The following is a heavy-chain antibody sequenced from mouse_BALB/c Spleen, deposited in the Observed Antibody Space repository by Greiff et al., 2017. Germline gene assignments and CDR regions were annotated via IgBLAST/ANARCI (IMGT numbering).Heavy chain of an antibody. J-gene: IGHJ2*01. Sequence: EVKVVESGGGLVQPGGSRKLSCAASGFTFSSFGMHWVRQAPEKGLEWVAYISSGSSTIYYADTVKGRFTISRDNPKNTLFLQMTSLRSEDTAMYYCARGGTARASYYFDYWGQGTTLTVSS. CDR3: ARGGTARASYYFDY. V-gene: IGHV5-17*02. CDR2: ISSGSSTI. CDR1: GFTFSSFG. D-gene: IGHD3-2*01.